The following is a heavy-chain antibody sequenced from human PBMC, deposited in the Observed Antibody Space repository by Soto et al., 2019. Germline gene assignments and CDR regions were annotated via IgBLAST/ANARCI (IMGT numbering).Heavy chain of an antibody. V-gene: IGHV4-34*01. J-gene: IGHJ5*02. CDR2: INHSGST. Sequence: PSETLSLTCAVYGGSFSGYYWSWIRQPPGKGLEWIGEINHSGSTNYNPSLKSRVTISVDTSKNQFSLKLSSVTAADTAVYYCARAPRTMVRGVIISNWFDPWGQGTLVTVSS. CDR1: GGSFSGYY. CDR3: ARAPRTMVRGVIISNWFDP. D-gene: IGHD3-10*01.